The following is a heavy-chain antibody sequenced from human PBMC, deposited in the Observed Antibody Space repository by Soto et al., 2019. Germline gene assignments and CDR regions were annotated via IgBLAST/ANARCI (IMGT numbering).Heavy chain of an antibody. CDR3: ARDLHNNYFYYYGMDV. Sequence: QKQLVESGGGVVQPGRSLRLSYAASGFSFGNYAMHWVRQAPGKGLEWVAVIWNDGTNKFYADSVRGRFTISRDNSENTLFFYMNSLRAEDTAVYYCARDLHNNYFYYYGMDVWGQGTTVTVSS. D-gene: IGHD4-4*01. J-gene: IGHJ6*02. CDR2: IWNDGTNK. CDR1: GFSFGNYA. V-gene: IGHV3-33*01.